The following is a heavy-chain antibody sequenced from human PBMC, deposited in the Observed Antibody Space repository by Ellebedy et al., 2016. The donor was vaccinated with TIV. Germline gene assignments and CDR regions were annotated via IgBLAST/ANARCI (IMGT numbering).Heavy chain of an antibody. Sequence: GGSLRFSXAASGFTFSSYWMSWVRQTPGKGLEWVANIKQDGSEKYYVDSVKGRFTISRDNAKNSLYLQMNSLRAEDTAVYYCAGGSGENWFDPWGQGTLVTVSS. CDR3: AGGSGENWFDP. CDR1: GFTFSSYW. J-gene: IGHJ5*02. D-gene: IGHD3-16*01. V-gene: IGHV3-7*04. CDR2: IKQDGSEK.